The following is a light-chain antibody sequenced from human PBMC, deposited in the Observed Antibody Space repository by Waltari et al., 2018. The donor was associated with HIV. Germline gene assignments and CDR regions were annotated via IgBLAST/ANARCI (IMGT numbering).Light chain of an antibody. V-gene: IGKV4-1*01. Sequence: DIVMTQSPDSLAVSLGERATINCKSSRSVLYSSNSKNLVAWYQQKPRQPPKLLIYWASTRESGVPDRCSGSGSGTDFTLTISSLQAEDVAVYYCQQYYSTPLTFGGGTKVEIK. CDR3: QQYYSTPLT. CDR1: RSVLYSSNSKNL. J-gene: IGKJ4*01. CDR2: WAS.